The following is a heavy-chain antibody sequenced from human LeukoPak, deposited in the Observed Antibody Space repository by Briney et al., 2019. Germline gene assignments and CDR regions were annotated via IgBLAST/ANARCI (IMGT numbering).Heavy chain of an antibody. Sequence: GASVKVSCKASGGTFSSYAISWVRQAPGQGLEWMGGIIPIFGTANYAQKFQGRVTITADESTSTAYMELSSLRSEDTAVYYCAINYGGNSGDAFDIWGQGTMVTASS. CDR2: IIPIFGTA. V-gene: IGHV1-69*13. CDR3: AINYGGNSGDAFDI. D-gene: IGHD4-23*01. CDR1: GGTFSSYA. J-gene: IGHJ3*02.